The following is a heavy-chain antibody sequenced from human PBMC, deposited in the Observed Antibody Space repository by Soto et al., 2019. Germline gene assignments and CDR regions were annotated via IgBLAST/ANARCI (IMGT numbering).Heavy chain of an antibody. D-gene: IGHD3-9*01. V-gene: IGHV3-23*01. CDR1: GFTFSSYA. CDR3: DNGFVRYFASYYDY. CDR2: ISGSGGST. Sequence: GLSLRLSSAASGFTFSSYAMSWVLQAAGKGLEWVSAISGSGGSTYYADSVKGRFTMSRYNSKNTLYLRRNSLRFEHTTVYYCDNGFVRYFASYYDYWGQGILVTVSS. J-gene: IGHJ4*02.